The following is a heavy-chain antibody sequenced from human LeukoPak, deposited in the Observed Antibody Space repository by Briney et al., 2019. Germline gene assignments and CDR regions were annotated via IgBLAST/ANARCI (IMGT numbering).Heavy chain of an antibody. CDR1: GFTFSDSA. V-gene: IGHV3-73*01. CDR3: TTPNEGNWFDP. CDR2: IRDKGYGHAT. D-gene: IGHD2-8*01. J-gene: IGHJ5*02. Sequence: GGSLRLSCAASGFTFSDSAIHWVRQASGKGLEGVGRIRDKGYGHATAYAASVKGRFTLSRDDSKNTAYLQMNSLKTEDTALYYCTTPNEGNWFDPWGQGTLVTVSS.